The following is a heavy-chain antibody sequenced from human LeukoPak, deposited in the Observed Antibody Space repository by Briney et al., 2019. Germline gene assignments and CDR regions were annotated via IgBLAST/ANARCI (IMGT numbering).Heavy chain of an antibody. V-gene: IGHV3-23*01. CDR1: GFTFSSYA. CDR2: ISGSGGST. CDR3: AKFLGDGGN. J-gene: IGHJ4*02. Sequence: PGGSLRLSCAASGFTFSSYAMSWVRQAPGKGLEWVSAISGSGGSTYYADSVEGRFTISRDNAKNSLYLQMNSLRAEDTALYYCAKFLGDGGNWGQGTLVTVSS. D-gene: IGHD4-23*01.